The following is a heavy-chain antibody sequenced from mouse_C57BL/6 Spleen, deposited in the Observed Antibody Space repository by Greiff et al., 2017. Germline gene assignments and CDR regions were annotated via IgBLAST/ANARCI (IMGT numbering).Heavy chain of an antibody. D-gene: IGHD2-4*01. J-gene: IGHJ3*01. CDR3: TRCDYDERFAY. V-gene: IGHV14-4*01. CDR2: IDPENGDT. Sequence: VQLQQSGAELVRPGASVKLSCTASGFNIKDDYMHWVKQRPEQGLEWIGWIDPENGDTEYASKFQGKATITADTSSNTAYLQLSSLTSEDTAVYYCTRCDYDERFAYWGQGTLVTVSA. CDR1: GFNIKDDY.